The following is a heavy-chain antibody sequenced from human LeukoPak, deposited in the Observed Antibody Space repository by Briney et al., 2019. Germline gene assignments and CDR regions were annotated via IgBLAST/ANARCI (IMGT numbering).Heavy chain of an antibody. V-gene: IGHV4-34*01. J-gene: IGHJ5*02. Sequence: SETLSLTCAVYGGSFSGYYWSWIRQPPGKGLEWIGEINHSGSTNYNPSLKSRVTISVDTSKNQFSLKLSSVTAADTAVYYCARGIVATIHNWFDPWGQGTLVTVSS. CDR2: INHSGST. CDR3: ARGIVATIHNWFDP. D-gene: IGHD5-12*01. CDR1: GGSFSGYY.